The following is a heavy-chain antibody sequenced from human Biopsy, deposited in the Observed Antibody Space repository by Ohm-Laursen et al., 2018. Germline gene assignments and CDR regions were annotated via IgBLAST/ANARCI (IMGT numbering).Heavy chain of an antibody. V-gene: IGHV4-34*01. CDR1: GGSFSGYD. D-gene: IGHD4/OR15-4a*01. CDR3: ARGPYGDNAGAFDV. Sequence: TLSLTWAVDGGSFSGYDWTWIRQPPGKGLEWVGEFSHTGTTIYNPSLKSRLPISVDKSKNHFSLRLTSVTAADTATYFCARGPYGDNAGAFDVWGQGTVVTVSS. J-gene: IGHJ3*01. CDR2: FSHTGTT.